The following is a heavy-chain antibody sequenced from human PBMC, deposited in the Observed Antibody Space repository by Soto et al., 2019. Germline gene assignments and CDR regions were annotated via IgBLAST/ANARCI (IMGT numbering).Heavy chain of an antibody. V-gene: IGHV1-18*01. CDR1: GYTFTSYG. Sequence: ASVKVSCKASGYTFTSYGISWVRQAPGQGLEWMGWISAYNGNTNYAQKHQGRVTMTTDTSTSTAYMELRSLRSDDTAVYYCSRIPDFWSGSPLSYNWFDPWGQGTLVTSPQ. CDR2: ISAYNGNT. J-gene: IGHJ5*02. CDR3: SRIPDFWSGSPLSYNWFDP. D-gene: IGHD3-3*01.